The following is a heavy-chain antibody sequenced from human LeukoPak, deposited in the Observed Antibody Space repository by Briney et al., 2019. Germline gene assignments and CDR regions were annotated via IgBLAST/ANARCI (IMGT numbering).Heavy chain of an antibody. D-gene: IGHD6-19*01. Sequence: SETLSLTCTVSGGSISRYYWSWIRQPAGKGLEWIGRIYTSGSTNYNPSLKRRVTMSVDTSKNQFSLKLSSVTAADTAVYYCARDSRGSGPTGYYFDYWGQGTLVTVSS. CDR1: GGSISRYY. CDR2: IYTSGST. J-gene: IGHJ4*02. CDR3: ARDSRGSGPTGYYFDY. V-gene: IGHV4-4*07.